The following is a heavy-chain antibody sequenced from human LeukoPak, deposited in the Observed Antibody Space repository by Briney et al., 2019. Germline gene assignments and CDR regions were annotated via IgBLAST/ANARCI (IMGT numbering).Heavy chain of an antibody. V-gene: IGHV3-30*02. J-gene: IGHJ5*02. CDR2: VRHDGNNK. D-gene: IGHD3-22*01. CDR1: GFSFNTYA. Sequence: TGGSLRLSCAASGFSFNTYAMHWVRQAPGKGLEWLAFVRHDGNNKYEADSVEGRFTISRDNSKNTVYLQMNSLRSEDTAVYYCAKGVRMIVVAPGSWGQGTLVTVSS. CDR3: AKGVRMIVVAPGS.